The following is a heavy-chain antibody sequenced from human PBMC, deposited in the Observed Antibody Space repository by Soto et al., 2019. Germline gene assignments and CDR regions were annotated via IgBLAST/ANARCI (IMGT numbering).Heavy chain of an antibody. D-gene: IGHD3-10*01. J-gene: IGHJ4*02. CDR3: TTGFGENGESY. CDR2: IKSKKDGGTA. Sequence: EVQLVESGGGLVKPGGSLRLSCAASGFTFSKVWMSWVRQAPGEGLEWVGRIKSKKDGGTADYAAPVQGRFTFSRDDSKDTLYLQMNSPKTEDTAVYYCTTGFGENGESYWGQGTLVTVSS. V-gene: IGHV3-15*01. CDR1: GFTFSKVW.